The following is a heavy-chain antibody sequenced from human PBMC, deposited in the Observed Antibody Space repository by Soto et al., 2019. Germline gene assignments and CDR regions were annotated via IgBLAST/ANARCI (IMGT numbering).Heavy chain of an antibody. V-gene: IGHV3-21*01. Sequence: LRLSCAASGFTFSSYSMNWVRQAPGKVLEWVSSISSSSSYIYYADSVKGRFTISRDNAKNSLYLQMNSLRAEDTAVYYCAREYSSSLGMDVWGQGTTVTVSS. CDR1: GFTFSSYS. CDR2: ISSSSSYI. CDR3: AREYSSSLGMDV. D-gene: IGHD6-6*01. J-gene: IGHJ6*02.